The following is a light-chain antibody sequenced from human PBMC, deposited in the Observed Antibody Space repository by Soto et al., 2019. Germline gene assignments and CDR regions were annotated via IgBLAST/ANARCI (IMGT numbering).Light chain of an antibody. Sequence: QSVLTQPLSASASPGQRVTISCSGGSSNIETNDIYWHQQLPGSAPKLLIYSNDQRPSGVPDRFSASKSGTSASLAISGLRSEDEAEYFCATWDDSLSGVLFGGGTKLTVL. CDR1: SSNIETND. CDR3: ATWDDSLSGVL. CDR2: SND. V-gene: IGLV1-47*02. J-gene: IGLJ2*01.